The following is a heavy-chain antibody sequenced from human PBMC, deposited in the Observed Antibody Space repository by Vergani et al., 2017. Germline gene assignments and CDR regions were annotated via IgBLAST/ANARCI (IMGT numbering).Heavy chain of an antibody. CDR1: GFSLSNARMG. V-gene: IGHV2-26*01. Sequence: QVTLQESGPVLVKPTETLTLTCTVSGFSLSNARMGVSWIRQPPGKALEWLAHIFSNDEKSYSTSLKSRLTISKDTSKSQVVLTMTNMDPVDTATYYCARIFAPYYYYDYMDVWGKGTTVTVSS. CDR3: ARIFAPYYYYDYMDV. J-gene: IGHJ6*03. CDR2: IFSNDEK.